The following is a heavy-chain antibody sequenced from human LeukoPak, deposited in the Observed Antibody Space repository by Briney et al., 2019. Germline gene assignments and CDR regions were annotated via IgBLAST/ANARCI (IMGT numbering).Heavy chain of an antibody. CDR2: IYPGDSDT. CDR3: ARHMATSDWVLDY. Sequence: GESLKFSCKASGYTFTSYWIAWVRQMPGKGPECIGMIYPGDSDTRYTPSFHGHVTISADKSVSTAYLQWSSLKVSDSATYYCARHMATSDWVLDYWGQGTLVTVSS. D-gene: IGHD2-21*01. V-gene: IGHV5-51*01. J-gene: IGHJ4*02. CDR1: GYTFTSYW.